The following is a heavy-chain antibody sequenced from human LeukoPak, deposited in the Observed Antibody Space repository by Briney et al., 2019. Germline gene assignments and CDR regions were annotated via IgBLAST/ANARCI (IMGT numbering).Heavy chain of an antibody. D-gene: IGHD5-24*01. CDR3: ARGNMVGYNDFDY. J-gene: IGHJ4*02. CDR1: GFTFSSYA. CDR2: ISYDGSNK. Sequence: TLSLSCAASGFTFSSYALHWVRQGPGKGLERVAVISYDGSNKYYADSVKGRFTISRDNSKNTLYLQMNSLRAEDTAVYYCARGNMVGYNDFDYWGQGTLVTVSS. V-gene: IGHV3-30*04.